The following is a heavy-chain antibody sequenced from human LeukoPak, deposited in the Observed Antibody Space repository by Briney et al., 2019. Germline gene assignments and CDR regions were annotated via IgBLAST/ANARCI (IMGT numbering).Heavy chain of an antibody. CDR1: GFTLGAYT. CDR2: IFSRSESI. V-gene: IGHV3-21*01. Sequence: PGGSLRLSCAASGFTLGAYTMNWVRQAPGKGLEWVSCIFSRSESIFYADSVKGRFTISRDNAKNSLYLQMDSLRAEDTAVYYCARDFLHSSTSRPFDYWGQGTLVTVSS. J-gene: IGHJ4*02. CDR3: ARDFLHSSTSRPFDY. D-gene: IGHD2-2*01.